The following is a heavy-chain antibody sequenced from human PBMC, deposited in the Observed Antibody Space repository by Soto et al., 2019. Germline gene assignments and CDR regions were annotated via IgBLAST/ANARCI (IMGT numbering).Heavy chain of an antibody. CDR2: IWYDGSNK. V-gene: IGHV3-33*01. CDR3: ARDEVAAAGTDY. J-gene: IGHJ4*02. CDR1: GFTFSSYG. Sequence: PGGSLRLSCAASGFTFSSYGMHWVRQAPGKGLEWVAVIWYDGSNKYYADSVKGRFTISRDNSKNTLYLQMNSLRAEDTAVYYCARDEVAAAGTDYWGQGTLVTVSS. D-gene: IGHD6-13*01.